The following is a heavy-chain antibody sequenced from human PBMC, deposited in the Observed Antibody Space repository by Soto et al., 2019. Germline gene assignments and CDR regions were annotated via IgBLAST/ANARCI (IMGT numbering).Heavy chain of an antibody. Sequence: QVQLQQSGPGLVKPSQTLSLTCAISGDTVSSNTATWNWIRQSPSRGLEWLGRTFYRSKWYNDYAVSLTSRITIDPDTSKNQFSLQLKSVTPEDTAVYYCSRYLVTNTRGGGGMDVWGHGTTVTVSS. V-gene: IGHV6-1*01. CDR3: SRYLVTNTRGGGGMDV. CDR1: GDTVSSNTAT. D-gene: IGHD3-16*01. J-gene: IGHJ6*02. CDR2: TFYRSKWYN.